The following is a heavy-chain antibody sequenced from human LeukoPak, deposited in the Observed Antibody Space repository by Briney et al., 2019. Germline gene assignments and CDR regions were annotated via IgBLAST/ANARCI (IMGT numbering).Heavy chain of an antibody. J-gene: IGHJ4*02. Sequence: GESLKISCKGSGYSFTSYWIGWVRQTPGKGLEWMGIIYPGDSGTRYSPSSQGQVTISADKSISTAYLQWSSLKASDTAMYYCARHDLNSGWYPRDYWGQGTLVTVSS. CDR2: IYPGDSGT. CDR1: GYSFTSYW. D-gene: IGHD6-19*01. V-gene: IGHV5-51*01. CDR3: ARHDLNSGWYPRDY.